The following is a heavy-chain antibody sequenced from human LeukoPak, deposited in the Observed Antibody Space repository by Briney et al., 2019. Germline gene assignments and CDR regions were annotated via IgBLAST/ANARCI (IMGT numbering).Heavy chain of an antibody. CDR1: GFTFSSYE. J-gene: IGHJ5*02. CDR2: ISSSGSTI. Sequence: PGGPLRLSCAASGFTFSSYEMNWVRQAPGKGLEWVSYISSSGSTIYYADSVKGRFTISRDNAKDSLYLQMNSLRAEDTAVYYCKSGYCSGGSCPNWFDPWGQGTLVTVSS. CDR3: KSGYCSGGSCPNWFDP. V-gene: IGHV3-48*03. D-gene: IGHD2-15*01.